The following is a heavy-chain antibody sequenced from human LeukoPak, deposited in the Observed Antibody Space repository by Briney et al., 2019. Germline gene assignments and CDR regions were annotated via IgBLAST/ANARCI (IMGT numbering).Heavy chain of an antibody. D-gene: IGHD3-9*01. Sequence: SETLSLTCTVSGGSISSYYWSWIRQPPGKGLEWIGYIYYSGSTNYNPSLKGRVTISVDTSKNQFSLKLSSVTAADTAVYYCARSPAGLTGYLRYWFDPWGQGTLVTVSS. V-gene: IGHV4-59*01. J-gene: IGHJ5*02. CDR1: GGSISSYY. CDR3: ARSPAGLTGYLRYWFDP. CDR2: IYYSGST.